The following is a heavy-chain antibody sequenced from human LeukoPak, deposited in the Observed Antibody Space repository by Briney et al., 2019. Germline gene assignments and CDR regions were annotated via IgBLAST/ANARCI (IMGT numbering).Heavy chain of an antibody. J-gene: IGHJ4*02. CDR2: IIPIFGAA. D-gene: IGHD3-3*01. Sequence: SVKVSCKPSGGTFSSYAISWVRQAPGPGLEWMGRIIPIFGAANHAQKFQGRVTITTDESTSTAYMELSSLRSEDTAVYYCARETRSVTIFGVVIIEYYFDYWGQGTLVTVSS. CDR3: ARETRSVTIFGVVIIEYYFDY. CDR1: GGTFSSYA. V-gene: IGHV1-69*05.